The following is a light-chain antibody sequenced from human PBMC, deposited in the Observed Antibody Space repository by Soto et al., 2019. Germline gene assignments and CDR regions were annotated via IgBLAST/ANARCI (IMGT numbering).Light chain of an antibody. J-gene: IGKJ1*01. CDR1: QSISSW. V-gene: IGKV1-5*01. Sequence: DIEMTQSPSTLSTSVGDRVTITSRPSQSISSWFAWYQQKPGKAPKLLIYDASSLESGVPSRFSGSGSGTEFTLTISSLQPDDFATYYCQQYNSYSWTFGQGTK. CDR2: DAS. CDR3: QQYNSYSWT.